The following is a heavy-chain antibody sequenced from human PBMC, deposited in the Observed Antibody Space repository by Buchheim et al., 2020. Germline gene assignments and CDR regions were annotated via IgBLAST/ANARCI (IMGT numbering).Heavy chain of an antibody. CDR2: INAGNGNT. CDR1: GYTFTSYA. V-gene: IGHV1-3*01. D-gene: IGHD3-16*01. J-gene: IGHJ4*02. CDR3: AREGADRHFDY. Sequence: QVQLVQSGAEVKKPGASVKVSCKASGYTFTSYAMHWVRQAPGQRLEWMGWINAGNGNTKYSPKFQGRVTITRDTSASTAYMELNSLRSEDTAVYYCAREGADRHFDYWGQGNL.